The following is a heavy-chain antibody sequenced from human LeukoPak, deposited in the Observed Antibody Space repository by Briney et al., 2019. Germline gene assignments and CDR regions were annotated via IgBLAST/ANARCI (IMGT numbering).Heavy chain of an antibody. CDR1: GGSITNSF. V-gene: IGHV4-59*01. D-gene: IGHD1-26*01. CDR3: ARDRRWEQLHAFDI. Sequence: SETLSLTCTVSGGSITNSFWSWLRQPPGKGLEWLAYVHYSEKTNYNPSLKNRLTISLDTSKNQFSLMLSSVTAADTAVYYCARDRRWEQLHAFDIWGQGTMVTVSS. J-gene: IGHJ3*02. CDR2: VHYSEKT.